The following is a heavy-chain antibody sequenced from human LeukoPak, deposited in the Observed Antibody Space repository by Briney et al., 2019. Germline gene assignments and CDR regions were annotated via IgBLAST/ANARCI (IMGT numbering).Heavy chain of an antibody. Sequence: KPSETLSLTCTVSGYSISSGYYWAWIRQPPGKGLEWIGSIFHTGSTYHNPSLKSRVTISVDTSKNQFSLKLNSVTAADTAVYYCARDHSSSSEDYWGQGTLVTVSP. V-gene: IGHV4-38-2*02. J-gene: IGHJ4*02. CDR3: ARDHSSSSEDY. CDR1: GYSISSGYY. CDR2: IFHTGST. D-gene: IGHD6-13*01.